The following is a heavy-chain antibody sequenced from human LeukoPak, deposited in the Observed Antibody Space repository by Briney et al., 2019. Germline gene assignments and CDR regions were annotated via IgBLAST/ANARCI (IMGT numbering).Heavy chain of an antibody. D-gene: IGHD2/OR15-2a*01. CDR1: GFTVSSNY. CDR2: IYSGGST. Sequence: GGSLRLSCAASGFTVSSNYMSWVRQAPGKGLEWVSVIYSGGSTYYADSVKGRFTISRDNAKNSLYLQMNSLRAEDTAVYYCARDPSMTPGGMDVWGQGTTVTVSS. J-gene: IGHJ6*02. V-gene: IGHV3-53*01. CDR3: ARDPSMTPGGMDV.